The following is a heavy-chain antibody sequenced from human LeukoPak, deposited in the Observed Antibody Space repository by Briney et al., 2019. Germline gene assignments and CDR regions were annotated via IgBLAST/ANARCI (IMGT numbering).Heavy chain of an antibody. CDR3: AKDGPDGDYAY. Sequence: PGRSLRLSCAASGFTFSSYGMHWVRQAPGKGLEWVAVISYDGSSKYYADSVKGRFTISRDNSKNTLYLQMNSLRAEDTAVYYCAKDGPDGDYAYWGQGTLVTVSS. CDR2: ISYDGSSK. D-gene: IGHD4-17*01. CDR1: GFTFSSYG. V-gene: IGHV3-30*18. J-gene: IGHJ4*02.